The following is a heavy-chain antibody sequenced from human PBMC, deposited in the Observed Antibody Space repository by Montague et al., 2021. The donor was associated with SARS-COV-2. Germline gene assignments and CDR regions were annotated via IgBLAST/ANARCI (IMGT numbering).Heavy chain of an antibody. CDR2: ISSSSSYI. V-gene: IGHV3-21*01. J-gene: IGHJ4*02. D-gene: IGHD3-9*01. CDR1: GFTFSSYS. CDR3: ARAGTYYDILTGYAELGYFDY. Sequence: SVRLSCGAFGFTFSSYSMNWVRQAPGKGLEWVSSISSSSSYIYYADSVKGRFTISRDNAKNSLYLQMNSLRAEDTAVYYCARAGTYYDILTGYAELGYFDYWGQGTLVTVSS.